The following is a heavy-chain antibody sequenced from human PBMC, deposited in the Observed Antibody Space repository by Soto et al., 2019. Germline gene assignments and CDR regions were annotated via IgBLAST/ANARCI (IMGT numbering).Heavy chain of an antibody. Sequence: SETLSLTCTVSGGSISSSSYYWVWIRHPPGKGLEWIGSIYYSGSTYYNPSLKSRVTISVDTSKNQFSLKLSSVTAADTAVYYCARHQTGYSSGWYGGWFDPWGQGTLVTVSS. V-gene: IGHV4-39*01. CDR1: GGSISSSSYY. CDR3: ARHQTGYSSGWYGGWFDP. J-gene: IGHJ5*02. D-gene: IGHD6-19*01. CDR2: IYYSGST.